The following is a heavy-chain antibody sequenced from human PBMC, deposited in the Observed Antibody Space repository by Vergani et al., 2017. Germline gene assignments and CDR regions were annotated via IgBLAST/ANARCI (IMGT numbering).Heavy chain of an antibody. CDR1: GFTFSSYS. CDR3: ARDQYCGGDCYSSGDFDY. CDR2: ISSSSSYI. D-gene: IGHD2-21*02. J-gene: IGHJ4*02. V-gene: IGHV3-21*01. Sequence: EVQLVESGGGLVKPGGSLRLSCAASGFTFSSYSMNWVRQAPGKGLEWVSSISSSSSYIYYADSVKGRFTISRDNAKNSLYLQMNSLRAEDTAVYYCARDQYCGGDCYSSGDFDYWGQGTLVTVSS.